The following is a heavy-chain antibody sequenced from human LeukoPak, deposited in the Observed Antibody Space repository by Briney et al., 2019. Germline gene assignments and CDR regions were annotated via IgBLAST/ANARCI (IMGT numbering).Heavy chain of an antibody. CDR3: ASGLVDTAMVTDY. CDR1: GYTLTVYY. V-gene: IGHV1-2*02. CDR2: INPNSGGT. Sequence: ASVKVSCRASGYTLTVYYMFWMRQAPGQGLEWMGWINPNSGGTNYAQKFQGRVTMTRDTSISTAYMELSRLRSDDTAVYYCASGLVDTAMVTDYWGQGTLVTVSS. D-gene: IGHD5-18*01. J-gene: IGHJ4*02.